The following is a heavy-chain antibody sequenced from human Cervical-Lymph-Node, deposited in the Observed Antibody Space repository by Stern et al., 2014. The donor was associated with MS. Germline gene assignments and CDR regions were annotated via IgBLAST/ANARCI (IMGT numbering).Heavy chain of an antibody. J-gene: IGHJ1*01. CDR2: ISYDGSNE. Sequence: QVQLVQSGGGVVQPGKSLRLSCAASGLTFSGYAMHWVRQPPGKGLEWVTEISYDGSNEAYADSVKGRFTISRDNSKNTLYLQMNSLRIEDTAVYYCARDAGAQGYFQHWGQGTLVTVSS. V-gene: IGHV3-30*04. CDR1: GLTFSGYA. CDR3: ARDAGAQGYFQH.